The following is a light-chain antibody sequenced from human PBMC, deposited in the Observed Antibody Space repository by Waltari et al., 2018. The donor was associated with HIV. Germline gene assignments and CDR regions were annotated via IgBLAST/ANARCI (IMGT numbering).Light chain of an antibody. Sequence: QSALPQPPSASGSLGQSVTISCPGSSSDIGAYDFVSCFQPPPHSAPKPVLYEVTSRPSTVSARFSGSRSGNTAFLTVAGLQPDDEATYFCSSYGDSLRVLFGGGTNVTVL. CDR3: SSYGDSLRVL. CDR1: SSDIGAYDF. J-gene: IGLJ3*02. CDR2: EVT. V-gene: IGLV2-8*01.